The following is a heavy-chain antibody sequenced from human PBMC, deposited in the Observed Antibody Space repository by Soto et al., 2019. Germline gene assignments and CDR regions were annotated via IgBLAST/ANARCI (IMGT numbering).Heavy chain of an antibody. V-gene: IGHV1-8*01. D-gene: IGHD3-3*01. CDR2: MNPNSGNT. CDR1: GYTFTSYD. CDR3: ARVYYDFWSGQNWFDP. Sequence: QVPLVQSGAEVKKPGASVKVSCKASGYTFTSYDINWVRQATGQGLEWMGWMNPNSGNTGYAQKFQGRVTMTRNTSISTAYMELSSLRSEDTAVYYCARVYYDFWSGQNWFDPWGQGTLVTVSS. J-gene: IGHJ5*02.